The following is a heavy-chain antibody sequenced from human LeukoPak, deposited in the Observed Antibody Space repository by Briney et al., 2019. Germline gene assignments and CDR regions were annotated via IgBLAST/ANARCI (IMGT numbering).Heavy chain of an antibody. CDR2: IYYSGST. CDR1: GGSISSSSYY. J-gene: IGHJ4*02. D-gene: IGHD4-17*01. Sequence: PSETLSLTCTVSGGSISSSSYYWGWIRQPPGKGLEWVGSIYYSGSTYYNPSLKIRVTISVDTSKNQFSPKLSSVTAADTAVYYCARHDSAPQGTVTTFLFDYWGQGTLVTVSS. V-gene: IGHV4-39*01. CDR3: ARHDSAPQGTVTTFLFDY.